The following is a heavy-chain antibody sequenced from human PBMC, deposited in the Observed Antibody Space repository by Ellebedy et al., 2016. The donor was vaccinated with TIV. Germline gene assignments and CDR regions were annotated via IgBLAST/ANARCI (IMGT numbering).Heavy chain of an antibody. CDR3: ARRSTDFAFDS. V-gene: IGHV3-23*01. D-gene: IGHD3/OR15-3a*01. CDR2: ISANGGTT. Sequence: PGGSLRLSCAASGFTFSTYPMNRVRQAPGKGLEWVSIISANGGTTSYADSVKGRFTISRDNSKNTLFLQMSSLRAEDTAVYFCARRSTDFAFDSWGQGTLGTVSS. J-gene: IGHJ4*02. CDR1: GFTFSTYP.